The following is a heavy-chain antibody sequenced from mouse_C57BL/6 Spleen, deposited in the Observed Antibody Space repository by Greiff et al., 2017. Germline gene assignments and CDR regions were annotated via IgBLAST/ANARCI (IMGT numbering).Heavy chain of an antibody. CDR2: IRNKANGYTT. CDR3: ASSRIYDGYVSFAY. D-gene: IGHD2-3*01. J-gene: IGHJ3*01. V-gene: IGHV7-3*01. CDR1: GFTFTDYY. Sequence: DVMLVESGGGLVQPGGSLSLSCAASGFTFTDYYMSWVRQPPGKALEWLGFIRNKANGYTTEYSASVKGRFTISRDNSQSILYLQMNALRAEDSATDYCASSRIYDGYVSFAYWGQGTLVTVSA.